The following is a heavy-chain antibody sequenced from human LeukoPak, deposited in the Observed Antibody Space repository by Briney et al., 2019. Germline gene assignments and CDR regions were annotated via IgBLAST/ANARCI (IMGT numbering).Heavy chain of an antibody. CDR2: ISSASTTV. V-gene: IGHV3-48*02. CDR1: GFAFSSYS. J-gene: IGHJ4*02. Sequence: GGSLRLSCAASGFAFSSYSMNWVRQAPGKGLEWVSYISSASTTVYYADSVKGRFTTSRDNAKNSLYLQMNSLRDEDTAVYFCARGPEYTYGYSFDYWGQGTLVTVSS. CDR3: ARGPEYTYGYSFDY. D-gene: IGHD5-18*01.